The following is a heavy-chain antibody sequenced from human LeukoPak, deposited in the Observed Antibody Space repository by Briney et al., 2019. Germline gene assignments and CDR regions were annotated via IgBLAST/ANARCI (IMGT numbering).Heavy chain of an antibody. CDR2: INHSGST. V-gene: IGHV4-39*07. CDR3: AREGSSGWGPFDY. Sequence: EASETLSLTCTVSGGSISSGGYYWSWIRQPPGKGLEWIGEINHSGSTNYNPSLKSRVTISVDTSKNQFSLKLSSVTAADTAVYYCAREGSSGWGPFDYWGQGTLVTVSS. D-gene: IGHD6-19*01. CDR1: GGSISSGGYY. J-gene: IGHJ4*02.